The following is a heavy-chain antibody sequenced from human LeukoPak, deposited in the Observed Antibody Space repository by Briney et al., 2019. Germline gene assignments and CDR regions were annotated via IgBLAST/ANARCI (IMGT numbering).Heavy chain of an antibody. D-gene: IGHD6-13*01. CDR2: IRYDGSNK. V-gene: IGHV3-30*02. Sequence: PGGSLRLSCAASGITFSSYGMHWVRQAPGKGLEWVAFIRYDGSNKYYADSVKGRFTISRDNSKNTLYLQMNSLRAEDTAVYYCAKGMEQQLAVDYWGQGTLVTVSS. CDR1: GITFSSYG. J-gene: IGHJ4*02. CDR3: AKGMEQQLAVDY.